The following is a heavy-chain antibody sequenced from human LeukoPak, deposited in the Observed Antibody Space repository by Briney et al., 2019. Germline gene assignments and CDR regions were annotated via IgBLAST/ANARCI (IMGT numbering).Heavy chain of an antibody. V-gene: IGHV1-18*01. CDR3: ARDSDYGGIQHFDY. CDR2: ISGYNGNT. CDR1: GYTFTSYG. D-gene: IGHD4-23*01. J-gene: IGHJ4*02. Sequence: GASVKVSCKASGYTFTSYGISWVRQAPGQGLEWMGWISGYNGNTNYAQKLQGRVTMTTDTSTSTAYMELRSLRSDDTAVYYCARDSDYGGIQHFDYWGQGTLVTVSS.